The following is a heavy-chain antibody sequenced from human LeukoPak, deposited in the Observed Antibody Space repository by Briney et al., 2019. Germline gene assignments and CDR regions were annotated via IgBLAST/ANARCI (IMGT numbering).Heavy chain of an antibody. V-gene: IGHV4-4*07. D-gene: IGHD2-2*01. J-gene: IGHJ5*02. Sequence: SETLSLPCTVSGGSISCYYWSWIRHPAGKGLEWIGRIYTSGSTNYNPSLKSRVTMSVDTSKNQFSLKLSSVTAADTAVYYCARHPSNSDKYNWFDPWGQGTLVTVSS. CDR1: GGSISCYY. CDR2: IYTSGST. CDR3: ARHPSNSDKYNWFDP.